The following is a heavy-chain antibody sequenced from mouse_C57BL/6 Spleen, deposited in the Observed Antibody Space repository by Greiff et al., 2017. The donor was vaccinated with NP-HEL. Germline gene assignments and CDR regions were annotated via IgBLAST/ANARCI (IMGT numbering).Heavy chain of an antibody. J-gene: IGHJ2*01. CDR2: INYDGSST. CDR1: GFTFSDYY. V-gene: IGHV5-16*01. Sequence: EVKLMESEGGLVQPGSSMKLSCTASGFTFSDYYMAWVRQVPEKGLEWVANINYDGSSTYYLDSLKSRFIISRDNAKNILYLQMSSLKSEDTATYYCARSPGKFPDYFDYWGQGTTLTVSS. CDR3: ARSPGKFPDYFDY. D-gene: IGHD4-1*01.